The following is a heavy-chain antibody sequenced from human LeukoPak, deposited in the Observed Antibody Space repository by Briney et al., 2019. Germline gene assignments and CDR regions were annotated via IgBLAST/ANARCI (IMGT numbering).Heavy chain of an antibody. CDR2: ISSNGGST. Sequence: HPGGSLRLSCSASGFTFSSYAMHWVRQAPGKGLEYVSAISSNGGSTYYADSVKGRFTISRDNSKNTLYLQMNSLRAEDTAVYYCARITMVRGTQRGVDAFDIWGQGTMVTVSS. CDR3: ARITMVRGTQRGVDAFDI. D-gene: IGHD3-10*01. J-gene: IGHJ3*02. V-gene: IGHV3-64*04. CDR1: GFTFSSYA.